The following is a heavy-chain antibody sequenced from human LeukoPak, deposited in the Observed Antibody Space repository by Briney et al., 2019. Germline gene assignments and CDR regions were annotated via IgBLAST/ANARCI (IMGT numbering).Heavy chain of an antibody. V-gene: IGHV3-23*01. J-gene: IGHJ4*02. CDR2: ISGSGGST. CDR1: GFTFSSYG. CDR3: AKDLKRNYDILTGYWSGPRWRPALDY. D-gene: IGHD3-9*01. Sequence: GGSLRLSCAASGFTFSSYGMSWVRQAPGKGLEWVSAISGSGGSTYYADSVKGRFTISRDNSKNTLYLQMNSLRAEDTAVYYCAKDLKRNYDILTGYWSGPRWRPALDYWGQGTLVTVSS.